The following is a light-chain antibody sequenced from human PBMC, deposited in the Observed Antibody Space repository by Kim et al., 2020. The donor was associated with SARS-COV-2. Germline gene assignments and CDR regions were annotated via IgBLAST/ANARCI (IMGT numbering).Light chain of an antibody. Sequence: VSPRQTANITCSGDQLGENYTCLYQQKPGQSPVLVIYQDTIRPSGIPERFSGSNSWNTATLAISGTQAMDEADYYCQTWDSYTYVVVGGGTQLTVL. CDR3: QTWDSYTYVV. CDR1: QLGENY. V-gene: IGLV3-1*01. J-gene: IGLJ2*01. CDR2: QDT.